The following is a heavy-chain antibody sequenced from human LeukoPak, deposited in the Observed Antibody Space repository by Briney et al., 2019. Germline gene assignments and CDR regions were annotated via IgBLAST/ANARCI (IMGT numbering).Heavy chain of an antibody. J-gene: IGHJ4*02. V-gene: IGHV3-74*01. CDR3: ASGRDFGWEGIWN. D-gene: IGHD6-19*01. CDR2: INSDGSST. Sequence: QPGGSLRLSCAASGFAFSTYWMHWVRQAPGKGLVWVSRINSDGSSTIYADSVKGRFTISRDNAKKTLYLQMNSLRAEDTAVYYCASGRDFGWEGIWNWGQGTLVTVSS. CDR1: GFAFSTYW.